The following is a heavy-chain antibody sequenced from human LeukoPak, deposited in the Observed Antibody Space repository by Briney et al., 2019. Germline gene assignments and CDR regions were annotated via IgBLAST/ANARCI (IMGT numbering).Heavy chain of an antibody. CDR1: GFTFSSYG. CDR2: ISDDGSNK. Sequence: GGSLRLSCAASGFTFSSYGMHWVRQAPGKGLEWVAIISDDGSNKYYADSVKGRFTISRDNSKNTLYLQMNSQRAEDTAVYYCARGDGSGSRAFDIWGQGTMVTVSS. V-gene: IGHV3-30*03. J-gene: IGHJ3*02. CDR3: ARGDGSGSRAFDI. D-gene: IGHD3-10*01.